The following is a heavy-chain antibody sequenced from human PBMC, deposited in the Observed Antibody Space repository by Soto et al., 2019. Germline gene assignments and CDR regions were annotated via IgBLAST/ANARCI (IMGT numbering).Heavy chain of an antibody. CDR2: IYPGDSDT. CDR1: GYSFTSYW. D-gene: IGHD3-9*01. CDR3: ARPGLRYWDCGQPFDI. V-gene: IGHV5-51*01. J-gene: IGHJ3*02. Sequence: GESLKISSKGSGYSFTSYWIGWVRQMPGKGLEWMGIIYPGDSDTRYSPSFQGQVSISADKSISTAYLQWSSLKAWDTAMYYCARPGLRYWDCGQPFDIPTQGTMVTGSS.